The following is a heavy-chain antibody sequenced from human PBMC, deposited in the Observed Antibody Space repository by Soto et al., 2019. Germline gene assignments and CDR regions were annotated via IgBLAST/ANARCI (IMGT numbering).Heavy chain of an antibody. J-gene: IGHJ5*02. CDR3: ARGGLYQGRVAANVKFDP. Sequence: QVQLQQWGAGLLKPSETLSLTCAVYGGSFSGYYWSWIRQPPGKGLEWIGEINHSGSTNYNPSLKGRVTISVDTSKNQFSLKLSSVTAADTAVYYCARGGLYQGRVAANVKFDPWGQGTLVTVSS. CDR1: GGSFSGYY. CDR2: INHSGST. V-gene: IGHV4-34*01. D-gene: IGHD2-15*01.